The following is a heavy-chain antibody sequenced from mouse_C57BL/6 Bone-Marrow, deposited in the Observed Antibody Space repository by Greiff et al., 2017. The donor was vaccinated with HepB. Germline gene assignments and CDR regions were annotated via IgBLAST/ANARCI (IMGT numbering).Heavy chain of an antibody. CDR2: IDPENGDT. CDR1: GFNIKDDY. Sequence: VQLQQSGAELVRPGASVKLSCTASGFNIKDDYMHWVKQRPEQGLEWIGWIDPENGDTEYASKFQGKATITADTSSNTAYLQHSSLTSEDTAVYYCTREKGYDYDGGFAYWGQGTLVTVSA. J-gene: IGHJ3*01. V-gene: IGHV14-4*01. CDR3: TREKGYDYDGGFAY. D-gene: IGHD2-4*01.